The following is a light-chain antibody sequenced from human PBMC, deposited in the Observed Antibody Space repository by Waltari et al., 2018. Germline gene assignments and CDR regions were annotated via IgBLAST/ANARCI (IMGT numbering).Light chain of an antibody. CDR1: SSDVGGSNY. CDR3: SSYAGSNLWV. CDR2: EVS. V-gene: IGLV2-8*01. Sequence: QSALTQPPSASGSPGQSVAISCTGTSSDVGGSNYVSWYQQHPGKAPKLIIYEVSKRPPGVPDRFAGSKSGNTASLTVSGLQADDEADYYCSSYAGSNLWVLGGGTKLTVL. J-gene: IGLJ3*02.